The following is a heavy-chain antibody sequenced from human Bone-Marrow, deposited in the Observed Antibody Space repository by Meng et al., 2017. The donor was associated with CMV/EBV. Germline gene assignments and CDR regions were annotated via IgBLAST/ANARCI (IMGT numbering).Heavy chain of an antibody. CDR1: GFTFDDYA. V-gene: IGHV3-9*01. CDR2: ISWNSGSI. Sequence: SLKISCAASGFTFDDYAMHWVRQAPGKGLEWVSGISWNSGSIGYADSVKGRFTISRDNAKNSLYLQMNSLRAEDTAVYYCAREGSYYDFWSGYYPVYYYYGMDVWGQGTTVTVPS. J-gene: IGHJ6*02. CDR3: AREGSYYDFWSGYYPVYYYYGMDV. D-gene: IGHD3-3*01.